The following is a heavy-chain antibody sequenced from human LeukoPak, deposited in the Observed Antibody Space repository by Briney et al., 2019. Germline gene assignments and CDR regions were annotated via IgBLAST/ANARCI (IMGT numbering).Heavy chain of an antibody. J-gene: IGHJ4*02. Sequence: ASVKVSCKASGYTFTGYYMLWVRQAPGQGLEWMGWINPNRGGTNYAQKFQGRVTMTRDTSISTAYMELNRLRCDDTAVYYCARGISYYDSSGYYGNWGQGTLVTVSS. V-gene: IGHV1-2*02. CDR3: ARGISYYDSSGYYGN. CDR2: INPNRGGT. D-gene: IGHD3-22*01. CDR1: GYTFTGYY.